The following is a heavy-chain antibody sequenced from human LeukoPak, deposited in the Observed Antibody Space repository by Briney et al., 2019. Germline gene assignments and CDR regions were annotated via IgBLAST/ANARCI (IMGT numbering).Heavy chain of an antibody. D-gene: IGHD6-19*01. CDR1: GFTFSNHA. CDR2: ISYDGSNK. Sequence: PGGSLRLSFAASGFTFSNHAMHWVRQAPGKGLEWVAVISYDGSNKYYADSVKGRFTISRDNSKNTLYLQMNSLTAEDTAIYYCAKDRGSSSPMRYYFDYWGQGTLVTVSS. J-gene: IGHJ4*02. CDR3: AKDRGSSSPMRYYFDY. V-gene: IGHV3-30-3*01.